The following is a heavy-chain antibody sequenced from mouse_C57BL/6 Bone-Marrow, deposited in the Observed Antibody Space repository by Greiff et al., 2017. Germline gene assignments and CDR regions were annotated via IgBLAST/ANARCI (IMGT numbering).Heavy chain of an antibody. J-gene: IGHJ2*01. D-gene: IGHD1-1*01. V-gene: IGHV5-6*01. CDR3: ARLRFDY. CDR1: GFTFSSYG. CDR2: ISSGGSYP. Sequence: EVMLVESGGDLVKPGGSLKLSCAASGFTFSSYGMSWVRQTPDKRLEWVATISSGGSYPYYPDSVKGRFTISRDNAKNTLYLQMSSLKSEDTAMYYCARLRFDYWGQGTTLTVSS.